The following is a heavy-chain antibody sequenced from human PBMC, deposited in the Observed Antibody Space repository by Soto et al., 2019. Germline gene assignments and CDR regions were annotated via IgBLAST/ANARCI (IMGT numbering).Heavy chain of an antibody. CDR3: ARDAAYSSGWYTSGYYGMDV. CDR1: GGSISSYY. CDR2: IYYSGST. V-gene: IGHV4-59*01. J-gene: IGHJ6*02. Sequence: PSETLSLTCTVSGGSISSYYWSWIRQPPGKGLEWIGYIYYSGSTNYNPSLKSRVTISVDTSKNQFSLKLSSVTAADTAVYYCARDAAYSSGWYTSGYYGMDVWGQGTTVTVSS. D-gene: IGHD6-19*01.